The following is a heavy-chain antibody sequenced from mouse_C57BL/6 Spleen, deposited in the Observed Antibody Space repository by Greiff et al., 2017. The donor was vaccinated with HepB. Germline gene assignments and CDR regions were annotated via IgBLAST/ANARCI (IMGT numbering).Heavy chain of an antibody. CDR1: GYTFTDYY. CDR3: ARGDYYGSSYRYYAMDY. D-gene: IGHD1-1*01. CDR2: INPYNGGT. Sequence: DVQLQESGPVLVKPGASVKMSCKASGYTFTDYYMNWVKQSHGKSLEWIGVINPYNGGTSYNQKFKGKATLTVDKSSSTAYMELNSLTSEDSAVYYCARGDYYGSSYRYYAMDYWGQGTSVTVSS. J-gene: IGHJ4*01. V-gene: IGHV1-19*01.